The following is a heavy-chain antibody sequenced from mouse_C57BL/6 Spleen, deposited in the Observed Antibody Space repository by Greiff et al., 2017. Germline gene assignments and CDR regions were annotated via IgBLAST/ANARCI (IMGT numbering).Heavy chain of an antibody. V-gene: IGHV1-9*01. CDR2: ILPGSGST. D-gene: IGHD1-1*01. Sequence: QVPLQQSGAELMKPGASVKLSCKATGYTFTGYWIEWVKQRPGHGLEWIGEILPGSGSTNYNEKFTGKATFTADTSSNTAHMQLSSLTTEDSAIYYCARGFITTVVATPFYAMDYWGQGTSVTVSS. CDR1: GYTFTGYW. CDR3: ARGFITTVVATPFYAMDY. J-gene: IGHJ4*01.